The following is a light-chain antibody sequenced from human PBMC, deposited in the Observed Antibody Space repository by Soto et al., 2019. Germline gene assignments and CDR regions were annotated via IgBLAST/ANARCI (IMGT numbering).Light chain of an antibody. CDR2: QAS. J-gene: IGKJ2*01. V-gene: IGKV1-5*03. CDR3: QQYNTDAYT. CDR1: QSIDTW. Sequence: DIQMTQSPSTLSAFVGDRVTITCRASQSIDTWLAWYQQKPGKAPKLLIVQASRLESGVPSRFSGSGSGTQFTLAISSLQPDDFGTYYCQQYNTDAYTFARGTKLEIK.